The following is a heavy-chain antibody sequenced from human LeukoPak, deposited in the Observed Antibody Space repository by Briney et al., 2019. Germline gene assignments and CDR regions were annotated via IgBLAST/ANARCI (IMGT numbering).Heavy chain of an antibody. CDR3: ARDALPYYYGSGSYKTYPNWFDP. CDR1: GGSFSGYY. Sequence: KPSETLSLTCAVYGGSFSGYYWSWIRQPPGKGLEWIGEINHSGSTNYNPSLKSRVTISVDTSKNQFSLKLSSVTAADTAVYYCARDALPYYYGSGSYKTYPNWFDPWGQGTLVTVSS. V-gene: IGHV4-34*01. D-gene: IGHD3-10*01. CDR2: INHSGST. J-gene: IGHJ5*02.